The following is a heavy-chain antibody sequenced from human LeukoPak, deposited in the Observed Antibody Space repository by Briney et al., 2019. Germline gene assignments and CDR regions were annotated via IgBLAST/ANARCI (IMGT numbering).Heavy chain of an antibody. Sequence: GGSLRLSCETAVFTFSSYLMHWVRRTPWKGLVWVSRISHDGFISYADSVKGRFTISRDNAKNTLILQMNSLRAEDTAVYYCARDWVYKIDYWGRRTLVTVSS. CDR2: ISHDGFI. V-gene: IGHV3-74*01. CDR3: ARDWVYKIDY. D-gene: IGHD5-24*01. CDR1: VFTFSSYL. J-gene: IGHJ4*02.